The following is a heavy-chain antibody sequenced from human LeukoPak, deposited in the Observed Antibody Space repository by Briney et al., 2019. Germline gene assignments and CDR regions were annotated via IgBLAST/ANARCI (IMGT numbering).Heavy chain of an antibody. CDR1: GGSISSGGYS. J-gene: IGHJ4*02. D-gene: IGHD3-10*01. Sequence: ASQTLSLTCAVSGGSISSGGYSWSWIRQPPGKGLEWIGYIYHSGSTYYNPSLKSRVTISVDRSKNQFSLKLSSVTAADTAVYYCARGRYYGSGSYYENPRGYYFDYWGQGTLVTVSS. V-gene: IGHV4-30-2*01. CDR3: ARGRYYGSGSYYENPRGYYFDY. CDR2: IYHSGST.